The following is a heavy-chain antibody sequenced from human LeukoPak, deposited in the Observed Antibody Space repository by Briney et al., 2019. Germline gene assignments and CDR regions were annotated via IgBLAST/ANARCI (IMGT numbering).Heavy chain of an antibody. D-gene: IGHD3-22*01. V-gene: IGHV4-61*01. CDR1: GGSISSGSYF. Sequence: PSETLSLTCTVSGGSISSGSYFWSWIRQPPGKGLEWIGYIYYSGGTNYNPSLKSRVTISVDTSKNQFSLKLSSVTAADTAVYYCARLSVVVVITGSGWFDPWGQGTLVTVSS. CDR3: ARLSVVVVITGSGWFDP. CDR2: IYYSGGT. J-gene: IGHJ5*02.